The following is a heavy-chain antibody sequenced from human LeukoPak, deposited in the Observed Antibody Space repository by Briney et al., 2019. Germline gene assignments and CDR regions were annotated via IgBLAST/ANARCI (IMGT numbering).Heavy chain of an antibody. CDR3: AKFGGVPYYYDSSGYYYWTYFDY. Sequence: GGSLRLSCAASGFTFSSYAMSWVRQAPGKGPEWVSAISGSGGSTYYADSVKGRFTISRDNSKNTLYLQMNSLRAEDTAVYYCAKFGGVPYYYDSSGYYYWTYFDYWGQGTLVTVSS. D-gene: IGHD3-22*01. V-gene: IGHV3-23*01. CDR1: GFTFSSYA. CDR2: ISGSGGST. J-gene: IGHJ4*02.